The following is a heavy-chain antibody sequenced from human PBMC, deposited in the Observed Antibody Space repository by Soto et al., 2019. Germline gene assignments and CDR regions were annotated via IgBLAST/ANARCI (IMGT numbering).Heavy chain of an antibody. Sequence: EVQLLESGGGLVQPGGSLRLSCAASGFTFSNYAMTWVRQAPGKGLEWVSTVTGSGGSTYYADSVKGRFTISRDNSKNTLYLQMNSLRVEDTAVYYCTKDLGFGELNPFDYWGQGTLVTVSS. J-gene: IGHJ4*02. CDR1: GFTFSNYA. D-gene: IGHD3-10*01. V-gene: IGHV3-23*01. CDR3: TKDLGFGELNPFDY. CDR2: VTGSGGST.